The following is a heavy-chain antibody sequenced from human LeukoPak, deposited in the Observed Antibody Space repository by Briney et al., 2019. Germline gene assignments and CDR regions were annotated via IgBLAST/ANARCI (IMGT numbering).Heavy chain of an antibody. CDR2: IYHSGNT. J-gene: IGHJ4*02. V-gene: IGHV4-38-2*02. D-gene: IGHD1-26*01. CDR1: GYSISTSYY. CDR3: AREEWELLY. Sequence: SETLSLTCTVSGYSISTSYYWGWIRQPPGKGLEWIGSIYHSGNTYYNPSLKSRVTISIDTSKNQFSLKLSSVTAADTAVYYCAREEWELLYWGQGTLVTVSS.